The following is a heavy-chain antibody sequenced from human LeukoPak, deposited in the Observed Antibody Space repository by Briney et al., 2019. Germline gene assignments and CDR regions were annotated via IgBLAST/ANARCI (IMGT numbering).Heavy chain of an antibody. CDR2: IYSGGSP. CDR1: GFTVSSND. V-gene: IGHV3-53*01. D-gene: IGHD4-11*01. CDR3: ARVVDHDYSDYYLDY. J-gene: IGHJ4*02. Sequence: GGSLRLSCAASGFTVSSNDMSWVRQAPGKGLEWVSVIYSGGSPYYADSVKGRFTISRDNSKNTLYLQMNSLRAEDTAVYYCARVVDHDYSDYYLDYWGQGTLVTVSS.